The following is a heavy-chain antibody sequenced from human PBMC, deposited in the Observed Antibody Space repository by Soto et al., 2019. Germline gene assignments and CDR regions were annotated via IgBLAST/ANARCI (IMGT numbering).Heavy chain of an antibody. D-gene: IGHD2-8*01. CDR2: ISGSGGST. CDR1: GFTFSSYA. CDR3: AKQGYCTNGVCYNPYGMDV. V-gene: IGHV3-23*01. J-gene: IGHJ6*02. Sequence: EVQLLESGGGLVQPGGSLRLSCAASGFTFSSYAMSWVRQAPGKGLEWVSAISGSGGSTYYADSVKGRFTISRDNSKNTLYLQMNSLTAEDTAVYYCAKQGYCTNGVCYNPYGMDVWGQGTTVTVSS.